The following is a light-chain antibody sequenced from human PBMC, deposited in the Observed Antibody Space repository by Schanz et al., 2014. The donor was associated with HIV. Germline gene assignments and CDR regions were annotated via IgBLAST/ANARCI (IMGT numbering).Light chain of an antibody. J-gene: IGLJ3*02. CDR1: SSNIGNNA. CDR2: YND. CDR3: AAWGDSLDGWV. Sequence: QSVLTQPPSVSEAPRQRVTISCSGSSSNIGNNAVNWYQQLPGKTPKLLIYYNDLLPSGVSDRFSGSKSGTSASLAISGLQSEDEAEYYCAAWGDSLDGWVFGGGTKLTVL. V-gene: IGLV1-36*01.